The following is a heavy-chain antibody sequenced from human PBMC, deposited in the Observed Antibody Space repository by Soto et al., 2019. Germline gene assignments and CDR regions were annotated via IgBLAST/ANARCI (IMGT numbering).Heavy chain of an antibody. CDR1: GYTLTELS. J-gene: IGHJ6*02. V-gene: IGHV1-24*01. CDR3: ASRIAAAGIHYYGMDV. D-gene: IGHD6-13*01. CDR2: FDPEDGET. Sequence: ASVKVSCKVSGYTLTELSMHWVRPAPGKGLEWMGGFDPEDGETIYAQKFQGRVTMTEDTSTDTAYMELSSLRSEDTAVYYCASRIAAAGIHYYGMDVWGQGTTVTVSS.